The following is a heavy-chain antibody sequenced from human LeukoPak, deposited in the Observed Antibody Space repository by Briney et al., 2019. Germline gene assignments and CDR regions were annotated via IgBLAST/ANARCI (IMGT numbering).Heavy chain of an antibody. V-gene: IGHV4-59*06. J-gene: IGHJ4*02. CDR3: ARAYGYSSSWHLGY. Sequence: PSETLSLTCTVSGGSISSYYWSWIRQHPGKGLERIGYIYYSGSTYYNPSLKSRVTISVDTSKNQFSLKLSSVTAADTAVYYCARAYGYSSSWHLGYWGQGTLVTVSS. CDR2: IYYSGST. D-gene: IGHD6-13*01. CDR1: GGSISSYY.